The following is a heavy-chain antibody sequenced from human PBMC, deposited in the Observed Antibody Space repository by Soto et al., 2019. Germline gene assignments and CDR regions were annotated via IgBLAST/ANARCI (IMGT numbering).Heavy chain of an antibody. CDR2: IYWDDDK. CDR1: GFSLSTSGVG. J-gene: IGHJ5*02. D-gene: IGHD6-13*01. CDR3: AHRRQTSSSWYFSGSDWFDP. V-gene: IGHV2-5*02. Sequence: QITLKESGPTLVKPTQTLTLTCTFSGFSLSTSGVGVGWIRQPPGKALEWLALIYWDDDKRYSLSLKSRLTITKDTSKNQVVLTMTNMDPVDTATYYCAHRRQTSSSWYFSGSDWFDPWGQGTLVTVSS.